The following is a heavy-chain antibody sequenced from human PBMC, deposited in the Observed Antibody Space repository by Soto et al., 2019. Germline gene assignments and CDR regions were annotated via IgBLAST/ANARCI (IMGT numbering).Heavy chain of an antibody. CDR3: VGGQYYSDY. CDR2: LSYDGSNK. D-gene: IGHD3-10*01. CDR1: GFPFTTYG. J-gene: IGHJ4*02. V-gene: IGHV3-30*03. Sequence: QVQLVESGGGVVQPGRSLRLSCAASGFPFTTYGMHWVREGPGKVLERVAVLSYDGSNKYYADSVKGRFTISRDNTKNPLYQQMNSLRPEDTALYYCVGGQYYSDYRGQGTLVTVSS.